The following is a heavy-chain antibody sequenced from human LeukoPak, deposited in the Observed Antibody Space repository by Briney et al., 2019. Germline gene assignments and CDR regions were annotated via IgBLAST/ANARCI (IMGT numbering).Heavy chain of an antibody. CDR3: ARENSGRFLEWSNWFDP. V-gene: IGHV4-61*02. CDR2: IYTSGST. Sequence: KPSETLSLTCTVSGGSISSGSYYWSWIRQPAGKGLEWIGRIYTSGSTNYNPSLKSRVTISVDTSKNQFSLKLSSVTAADTAVYYCARENSGRFLEWSNWFDPWGQGTLVTVSS. CDR1: GGSISSGSYY. J-gene: IGHJ5*02. D-gene: IGHD3-3*01.